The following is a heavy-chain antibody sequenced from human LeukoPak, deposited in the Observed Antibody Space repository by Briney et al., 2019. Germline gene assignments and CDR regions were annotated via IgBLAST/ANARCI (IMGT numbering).Heavy chain of an antibody. CDR2: ISTSGNT. CDR3: AKDLDYTTYEYYFDY. D-gene: IGHD4-11*01. Sequence: GGSLRLPCAASGFTFSSYAMSWVRQAPGRGLEWVSGISTSGNTYYADSVKGRFTIFRDNSRNTLYLQMNSLRADDTAVYYCAKDLDYTTYEYYFDYWGQGTMVTVSS. J-gene: IGHJ4*03. V-gene: IGHV3-23*01. CDR1: GFTFSSYA.